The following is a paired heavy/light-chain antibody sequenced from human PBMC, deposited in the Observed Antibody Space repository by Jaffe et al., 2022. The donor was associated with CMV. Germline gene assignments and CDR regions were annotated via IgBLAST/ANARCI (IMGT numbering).Heavy chain of an antibody. D-gene: IGHD3-3*02. V-gene: IGHV4-59*08. J-gene: IGHJ4*02. CDR3: ARHPAKADSAPSFEWAFYFDN. CDR2: IYYIGST. Sequence: QVQLQESGPGLVKPSETLSLTCTVFGGSISTYYWSWLRQPPGKGLEWIGYIYYIGSTIYNPSLKSRVTMSVDRSKNQFSLTLNSVTASDTAVYYCARHPAKADSAPSFEWAFYFDNWGQGALVTVSS. CDR1: GGSISTYY.
Light chain of an antibody. J-gene: IGKJ1*01. V-gene: IGKV1-5*03. Sequence: DIQMTQSPSTLSASVGDRVTITCRASQTITSWLAWYQQKPGKPPKLLIYKASTLESGVPSRFSGSGSGTEFTLTISSLQPDDFATYYCQHYNSYPWTFGQGTKVEIK. CDR1: QTITSW. CDR3: QHYNSYPWT. CDR2: KAS.